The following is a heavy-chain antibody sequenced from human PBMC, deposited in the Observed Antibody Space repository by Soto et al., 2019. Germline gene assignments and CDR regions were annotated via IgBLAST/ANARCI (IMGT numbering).Heavy chain of an antibody. Sequence: GGSLRLSCAASGFIFSSYGMHWVRQAPGKGLEWVAVISYDGSNKYYADSVKGRFTISRDNSTSTAYMELSSLRSEDTAVYYCASSPNPGIAAVKNWFVPWGQGTLVTVSS. CDR3: ASSPNPGIAAVKNWFVP. V-gene: IGHV3-30*03. D-gene: IGHD6-13*01. J-gene: IGHJ5*02. CDR2: ISYDGSNK. CDR1: GFIFSSYG.